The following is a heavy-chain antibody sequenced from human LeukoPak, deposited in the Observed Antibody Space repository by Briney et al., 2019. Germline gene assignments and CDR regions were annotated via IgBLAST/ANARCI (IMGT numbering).Heavy chain of an antibody. V-gene: IGHV4-4*02. CDR2: IFHSGRT. Sequence: SSETLSLTCAVSGGSISSNNWWSWVRQSPGNGLEWIGEIFHSGRTNYNPSLQSRVTISVDKSNNQLSLKLTSVTAADTAVYFCARASYDFLTAYYIDYWGQGTLVTVSS. J-gene: IGHJ4*02. D-gene: IGHD3-9*01. CDR3: ARASYDFLTAYYIDY. CDR1: GGSISSNNW.